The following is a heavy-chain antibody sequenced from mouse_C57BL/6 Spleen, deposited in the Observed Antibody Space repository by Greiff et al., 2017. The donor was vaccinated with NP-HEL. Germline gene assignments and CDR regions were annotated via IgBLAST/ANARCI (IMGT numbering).Heavy chain of an antibody. J-gene: IGHJ4*01. Sequence: EVQLVESGEGLVKPGGSLKLSCAASGFTFSSYAMSWVRQTPEKRLEWVAYISSGGDYIYYADTVKGRFTISRDNARNTLYLQMSSLKSEDTAMYYCTRGAQATDAMDYWGQGTSVTVSS. V-gene: IGHV5-9-1*02. D-gene: IGHD3-2*02. CDR3: TRGAQATDAMDY. CDR2: ISSGGDYI. CDR1: GFTFSSYA.